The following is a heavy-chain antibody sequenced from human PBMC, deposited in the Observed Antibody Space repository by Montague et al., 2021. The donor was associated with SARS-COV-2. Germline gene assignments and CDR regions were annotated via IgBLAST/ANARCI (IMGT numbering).Heavy chain of an antibody. V-gene: IGHV1-8*01. Sequence: SVKVSCKASGYTFTSYDINWVRQATGQGLEWMGWMNPNSGNTGYAQKFQGRVTMTRNTSISTAYMELSSLRSEDTAVYYCAKDPRIVRWFDPWGQGTLVTVSS. CDR1: GYTFTSYD. J-gene: IGHJ5*02. CDR2: MNPNSGNT. CDR3: AKDPRIVRWFDP. D-gene: IGHD3-16*02.